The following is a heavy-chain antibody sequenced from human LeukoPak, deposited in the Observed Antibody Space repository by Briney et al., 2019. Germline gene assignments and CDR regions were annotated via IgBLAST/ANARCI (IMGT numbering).Heavy chain of an antibody. Sequence: GGSLRLSCAASGFTFISYSMNWVRQAPGKGLECVSSISSSSSYIYYADSVKGRFTISRDNDKNSMYLQLNSRRAEDTAVYYCARALSPGAFDIWGQGTMVTVSS. D-gene: IGHD1-14*01. CDR2: ISSSSSYI. CDR1: GFTFISYS. J-gene: IGHJ3*02. CDR3: ARALSPGAFDI. V-gene: IGHV3-21*01.